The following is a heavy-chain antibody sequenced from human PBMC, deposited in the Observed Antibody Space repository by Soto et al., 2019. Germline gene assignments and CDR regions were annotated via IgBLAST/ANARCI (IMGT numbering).Heavy chain of an antibody. V-gene: IGHV1-69*02. J-gene: IGHJ6*03. CDR3: ARGGPPQVAGTNYYYYMGV. CDR2: IIPILGIA. CDR1: GGTFSSYT. Sequence: QVQLVQSGAEVKKPGSSVKVSCKASGGTFSSYTISWVRQAPGQGLEWMGRIIPILGIANYAQNFQGRVTITADKSTSTAYMELSSLRSEDTAVYYCARGGPPQVAGTNYYYYMGVWGKGTTVTVSS. D-gene: IGHD6-19*01.